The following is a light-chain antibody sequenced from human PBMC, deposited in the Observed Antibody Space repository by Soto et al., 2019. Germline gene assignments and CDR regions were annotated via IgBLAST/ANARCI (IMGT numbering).Light chain of an antibody. Sequence: EIVMTQSPATLSVSPGERATLSCRASESVSSKLVWYQQKPGQAPRLLIHDASNRATGIPARFSGSGSGTDFTLTISSLEPEDFAVYYCQQRSNWPPITFGQGTRLEI. J-gene: IGKJ5*01. CDR2: DAS. V-gene: IGKV3-11*01. CDR3: QQRSNWPPIT. CDR1: ESVSSK.